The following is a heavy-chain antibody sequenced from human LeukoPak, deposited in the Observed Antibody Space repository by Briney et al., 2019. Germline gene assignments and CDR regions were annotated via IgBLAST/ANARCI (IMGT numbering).Heavy chain of an antibody. D-gene: IGHD5-24*01. CDR2: ISSSSTI. J-gene: IGHJ4*02. CDR1: GFTFSSYA. V-gene: IGHV3-48*02. CDR3: ATVSVATIFGDFVEDY. Sequence: PGRSLRLSCAASGFTFSSYAMHWVRQAPGKGLEWVSYISSSSTIYYADSVKGRFTISRDNAKNSLYLQMNSLRDEDTAVYYCATVSVATIFGDFVEDYWGQGTLVTVSS.